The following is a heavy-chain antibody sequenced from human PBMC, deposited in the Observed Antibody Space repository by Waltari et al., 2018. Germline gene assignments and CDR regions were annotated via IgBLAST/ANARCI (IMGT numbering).Heavy chain of an antibody. CDR1: GGSILSSSYY. Sequence: QLQLQESGPGLVKPSETLSLTCTVSGGSILSSSYYWGWIRQPPGKGLEWIGSNYYSGSTYYNQALKSRVTISVDTSKNQFSLKLSSVNAADTAVYYCATGSGWSAYWGQGTLVTVSS. CDR2: NYYSGST. CDR3: ATGSGWSAY. J-gene: IGHJ4*02. D-gene: IGHD6-19*01. V-gene: IGHV4-39*07.